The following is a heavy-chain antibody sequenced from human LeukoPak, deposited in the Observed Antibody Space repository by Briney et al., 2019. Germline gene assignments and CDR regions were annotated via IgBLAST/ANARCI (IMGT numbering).Heavy chain of an antibody. V-gene: IGHV1-69*04. CDR2: IIPILGIA. CDR3: ARDTQDYGGVDY. D-gene: IGHD4-23*01. CDR1: GGTFSSYT. Sequence: GASVKVSCKASGGTFSSYTISWVRQAPGQGLEWMGRIIPILGIANYAQKFQGRVTITADKSTSTAYMELSSLRSEDTAVYYCARDTQDYGGVDYWGQGTLVTVSS. J-gene: IGHJ4*02.